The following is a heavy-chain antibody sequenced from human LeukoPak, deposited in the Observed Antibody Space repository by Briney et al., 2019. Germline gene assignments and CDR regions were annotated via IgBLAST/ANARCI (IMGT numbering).Heavy chain of an antibody. CDR2: MNPNSGNT. J-gene: IGHJ6*03. Sequence: ASVTVSCKASGYTFTSYDLNWVRQATGQGLEWMGWMNPNSGNTGFAQKFQGRVTMTRDTPITTAYMELRRLRSDDTAVYYCARNSPYYSYMDVWGEGTTVTVSS. V-gene: IGHV1-8*01. CDR3: ARNSPYYSYMDV. CDR1: GYTFTSYD. D-gene: IGHD2-21*01.